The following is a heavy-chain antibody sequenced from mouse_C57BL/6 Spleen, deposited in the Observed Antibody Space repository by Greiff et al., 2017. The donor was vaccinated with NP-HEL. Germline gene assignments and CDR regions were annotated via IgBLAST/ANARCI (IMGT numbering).Heavy chain of an antibody. Sequence: VQLQQPGAELVKPGASVKLSCKASGYTFTSYWMHWVKQRPGQGLEWIGMIHPNSGSTNYNEKFKSKATLTVDKSSSTAYMQLSSLTSEDSAVYYCARGDDGYYVFAYWGQGTLVTVSA. V-gene: IGHV1-64*01. D-gene: IGHD2-3*01. CDR3: ARGDDGYYVFAY. CDR1: GYTFTSYW. J-gene: IGHJ3*01. CDR2: IHPNSGST.